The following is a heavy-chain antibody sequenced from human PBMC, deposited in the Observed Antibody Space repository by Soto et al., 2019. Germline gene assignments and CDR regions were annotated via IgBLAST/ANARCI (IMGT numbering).Heavy chain of an antibody. J-gene: IGHJ4*02. CDR2: ISSSSSYI. D-gene: IGHD2-15*01. CDR3: ARDLVVVAAQFDY. Sequence: EVQLVESGGGLVKPGGSLRLSCAASGFTFSSYSRNWVRQAPGKGLEWVSSISSSSSYIYYADSVKGRFTISRDNAKNSLYLQMNSLRAEDTAVYYCARDLVVVAAQFDYWGQGNLVTVSS. CDR1: GFTFSSYS. V-gene: IGHV3-21*01.